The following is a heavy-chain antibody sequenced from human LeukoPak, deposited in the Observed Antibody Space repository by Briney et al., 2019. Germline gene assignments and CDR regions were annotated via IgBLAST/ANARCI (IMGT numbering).Heavy chain of an antibody. CDR3: ARVQYYYDSSGYPELGYFDY. D-gene: IGHD3-22*01. CDR2: MNPNSGNT. CDR1: GYTFTSYD. J-gene: IGHJ4*02. Sequence: WASVKVSCKASGYTFTSYDINWVRQATGQGLEWMGWMNPNSGNTGYAQKFQGRVTMTRDTSTSTVYMELSSLRSEDTAVYYCARVQYYYDSSGYPELGYFDYWGQGTLVTVSS. V-gene: IGHV1-8*01.